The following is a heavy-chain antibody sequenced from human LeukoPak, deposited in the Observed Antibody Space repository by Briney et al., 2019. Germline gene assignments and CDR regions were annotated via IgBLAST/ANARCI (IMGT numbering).Heavy chain of an antibody. CDR2: FDPEDGER. CDR1: GYTLTELS. V-gene: IGHV1-24*01. J-gene: IGHJ4*02. CDR3: ATVSAQQAVPAIDFDY. Sequence: ASVKVSCKVSGYTLTELSMHWVRQAPGKGREWMGGFDPEDGERISAQKFQGRVTMTEDTSTDTAYMELSSLRSEDTAVYYCATVSAQQAVPAIDFDYWGQGTLVTVST. D-gene: IGHD6-13*01.